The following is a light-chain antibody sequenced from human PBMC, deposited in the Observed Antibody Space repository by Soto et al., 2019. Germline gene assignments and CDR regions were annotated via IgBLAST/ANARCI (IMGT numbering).Light chain of an antibody. J-gene: IGKJ5*01. V-gene: IGKV1-39*01. CDR3: QPRYMDPIT. CDR1: QSISTY. CDR2: DAS. Sequence: DIEMPQSPCSLSASVGTSVTITCRASQSISTYLNWYQKKPGKAPNLLIYDASRLQSGVPSRFSGSGGGTDFTLSISSVQPEEGATDFGQPRYMDPITFGQGTRLEIK.